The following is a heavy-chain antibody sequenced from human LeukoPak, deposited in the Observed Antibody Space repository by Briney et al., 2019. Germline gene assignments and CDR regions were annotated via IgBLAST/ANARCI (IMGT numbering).Heavy chain of an antibody. Sequence: ASVKVSCKATGYTFTSYYMHWVRQAPGQGLEWMGIINPSGGSTSYAQKFQGRVTMTRDTSISTAYMELSRLRSDDTAVYYCARESDYYDSSGSIDYWGQGTLVTVSS. D-gene: IGHD3-22*01. V-gene: IGHV1-46*01. CDR3: ARESDYYDSSGSIDY. J-gene: IGHJ4*02. CDR2: INPSGGST. CDR1: GYTFTSYY.